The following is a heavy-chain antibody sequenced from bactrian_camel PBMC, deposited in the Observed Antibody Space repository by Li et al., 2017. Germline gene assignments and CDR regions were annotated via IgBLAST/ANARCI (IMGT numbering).Heavy chain of an antibody. CDR2: TNSDGSGKT. D-gene: IGHD4*01. J-gene: IGHJ4*01. CDR1: GSTFGGPG. V-gene: IGHV3S40*01. CDR3: ATSVYKI. Sequence: VQLVESGGGSVQPGGSLRLSCTISGSTFGGPGMDWYGWYRQGSGNECELVSITNSDGSGKTYYAGSVKGRFTVSRDSVKNTVNLEMYGLEAGDTAMYYCATSVYKIWGPGTQVTVS.